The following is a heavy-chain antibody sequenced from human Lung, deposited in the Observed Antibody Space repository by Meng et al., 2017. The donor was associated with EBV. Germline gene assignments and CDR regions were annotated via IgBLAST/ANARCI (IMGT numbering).Heavy chain of an antibody. V-gene: IGHV1-18*01. CDR3: ARDRQWLFDS. J-gene: IGHJ4*02. D-gene: IGHD6-19*01. CDR2: VDPGNGDR. Sequence: QVQLVQSGSELKKPEASVKVTCKASGYTFTTYGISWVRTAPGQGLEWMGWVDPGNGDRNFAQKFQDRVTLTTDTSTSTVYMELRSLRSDDTAVYFCARDRQWLFDSWGQGTLVTVSS. CDR1: GYTFTTYG.